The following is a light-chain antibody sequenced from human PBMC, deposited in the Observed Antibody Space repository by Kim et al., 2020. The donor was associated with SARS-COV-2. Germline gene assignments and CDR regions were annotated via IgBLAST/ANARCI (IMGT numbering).Light chain of an antibody. Sequence: EILLTQSPGTLSLSQGESATVSCRATETIDNNYLAWYQQKPGQAPRLLIYVASTRATGIPDRFRGSGSGTDFTLTISGLEPEDFAVFYCQQYTTSPITFGQGTRLEIK. CDR3: QQYTTSPIT. CDR1: ETIDNNY. J-gene: IGKJ5*01. CDR2: VAS. V-gene: IGKV3-20*01.